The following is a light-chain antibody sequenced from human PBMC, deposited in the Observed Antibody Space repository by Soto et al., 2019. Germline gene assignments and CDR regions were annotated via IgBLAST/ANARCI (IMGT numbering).Light chain of an antibody. Sequence: VLTQPASVSGSPGQSITISCTGTSSDVGGYNYVSWYQQHPGKAPKLMIYEVSNRPSGVSNRFSGSKSGYTASLTISGLQSEDEADYFCTSYTSSTTLDVFGTGTRSPS. CDR3: TSYTSSTTLDV. J-gene: IGLJ1*01. CDR1: SSDVGGYNY. V-gene: IGLV2-14*01. CDR2: EVS.